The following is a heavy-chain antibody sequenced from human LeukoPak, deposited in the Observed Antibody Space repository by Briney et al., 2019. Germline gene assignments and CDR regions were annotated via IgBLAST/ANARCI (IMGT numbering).Heavy chain of an antibody. Sequence: GGSLRLSCVASGITFRSSSMHWVRQAPGKGLEWLAFIRFDGSTKYYADSVKGRFTVSRDNSKSTLYLQTNSLRAEDTAVYYCAQPDFWGQGTLVTVSS. J-gene: IGHJ4*02. V-gene: IGHV3-30*02. CDR2: IRFDGSTK. CDR1: GITFRSSS. CDR3: AQPDF.